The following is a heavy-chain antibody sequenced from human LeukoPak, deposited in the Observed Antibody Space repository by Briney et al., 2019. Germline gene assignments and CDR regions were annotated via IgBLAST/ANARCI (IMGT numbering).Heavy chain of an antibody. V-gene: IGHV1-18*01. CDR3: ARGGYCTNGVCYTGVY. CDR2: ISAYNGNT. D-gene: IGHD2-8*01. Sequence: ASVKVSCKASGYTFTSCGISWVRQAPGQGLEWMGWISAYNGNTNYAQKLQGRVTMTTDTSTSTAYMELRSLRSDDTAVYYCARGGYCTNGVCYTGVYWGQGTLVTVSS. J-gene: IGHJ4*02. CDR1: GYTFTSCG.